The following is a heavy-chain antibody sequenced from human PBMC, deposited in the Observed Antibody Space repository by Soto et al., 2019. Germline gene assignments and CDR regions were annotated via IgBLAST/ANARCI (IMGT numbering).Heavy chain of an antibody. CDR1: GYSFTNSF. Sequence: ESLKISCKGSGYSFTNSFITWVRQMPGKGLEWMGRIDPSDSHTTYGPSFEGHVTISSDSSITTAYLQWSSLKASDTAMYYCARHARISTPLDSWGQGTLVTVSS. CDR2: IDPSDSHT. V-gene: IGHV5-10-1*01. J-gene: IGHJ4*02. CDR3: ARHARISTPLDS. D-gene: IGHD3-10*01.